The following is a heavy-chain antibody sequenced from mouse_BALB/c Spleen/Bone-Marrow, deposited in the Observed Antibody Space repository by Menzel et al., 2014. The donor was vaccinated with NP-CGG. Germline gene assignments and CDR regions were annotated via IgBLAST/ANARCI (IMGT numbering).Heavy chain of an antibody. Sequence: EVKLVESGGGLVQPGGSLKLSCATSGFTFSGYYMYWVRQTPEKRLEWVAYISNGGGSTYYPDTVKGRFTISRDNAKNTLYLQMSRLKSEDTAMYYCARGLYYRPFAYWGQGTLVTVSA. D-gene: IGHD2-14*01. V-gene: IGHV5-12*02. CDR3: ARGLYYRPFAY. CDR1: GFTFSGYY. CDR2: ISNGGGST. J-gene: IGHJ3*01.